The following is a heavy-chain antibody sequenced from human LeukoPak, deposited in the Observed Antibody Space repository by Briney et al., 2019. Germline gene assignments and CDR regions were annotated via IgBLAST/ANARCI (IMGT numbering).Heavy chain of an antibody. D-gene: IGHD6-6*01. V-gene: IGHV3-30*04. J-gene: IGHJ5*01. CDR1: GFNFSRYP. CDR3: TRDPRHFDS. CDR2: LSYDASFQ. Sequence: GGSLRLSCETSGFNFSRYPMHWVRQAPGKGLEWVALLSYDASFQYYEDSVKGRFTISRDVSKNTLYLQMNSLRPEDTAVYYCTRDPRHFDSCGQGTLVTVSS.